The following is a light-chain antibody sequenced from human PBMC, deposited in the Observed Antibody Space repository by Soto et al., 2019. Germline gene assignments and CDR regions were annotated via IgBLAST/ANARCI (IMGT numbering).Light chain of an antibody. Sequence: DIQMTQSPSSLSASVGDRVTITCRASQSSSTYFNWYQQKPGKAPKLLIYDASRLQSGVPSRFSGSGSGKDFTLTISRLQPEDVANYYCQQSYSIPFTFGPGTKLYIK. J-gene: IGKJ3*01. V-gene: IGKV1-39*01. CDR1: QSSSTY. CDR2: DAS. CDR3: QQSYSIPFT.